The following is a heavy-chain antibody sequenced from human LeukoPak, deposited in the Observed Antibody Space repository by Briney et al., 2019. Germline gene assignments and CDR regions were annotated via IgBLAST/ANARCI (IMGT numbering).Heavy chain of an antibody. CDR2: MSGDGDRT. D-gene: IGHD3-10*01. J-gene: IGHJ4*02. CDR1: GFTFSNYA. Sequence: GGSLSLSCAASGFTFSNYAMTWVRQAPGKGLEWVSSMSGDGDRTHYAVSVKGRFTISRDNSKNTLYLEMNSLRVEDTAVYYCATCRGYIDPFDYWGQGTLVTVSS. CDR3: ATCRGYIDPFDY. V-gene: IGHV3-23*01.